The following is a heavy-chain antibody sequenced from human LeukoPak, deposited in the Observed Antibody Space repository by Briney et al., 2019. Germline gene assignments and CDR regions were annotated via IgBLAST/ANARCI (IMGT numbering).Heavy chain of an antibody. J-gene: IGHJ6*03. CDR2: ISYDGSNK. V-gene: IGHV3-30*03. D-gene: IGHD2-15*01. CDR1: GFTFSSYG. Sequence: GRSLRLSCAASGFTFSSYGMHWVRQAPGKGLEWVAVISYDGSNKYYADSVKGRFTISRDNAKNSLYLQMNSLRAEDTAVYYCARDETVVALPMDVWGKGTTVTVSS. CDR3: ARDETVVALPMDV.